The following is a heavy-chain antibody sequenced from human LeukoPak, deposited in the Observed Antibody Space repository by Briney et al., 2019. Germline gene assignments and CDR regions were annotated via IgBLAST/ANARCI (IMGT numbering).Heavy chain of an antibody. CDR1: GGSFSSYY. CDR3: ARIEGYYDSSGYTDAFDI. D-gene: IGHD3-22*01. J-gene: IGHJ3*02. Sequence: PSETLSLTCAVYGGSFSSYYWSWIRQPAGKGLEWIGRIYTSGSTNYNPSLKSRVTMSVDTSKNQFSLKLSSVTAADTAVYYCARIEGYYDSSGYTDAFDIWGQGTMVTVSS. CDR2: IYTSGST. V-gene: IGHV4-59*10.